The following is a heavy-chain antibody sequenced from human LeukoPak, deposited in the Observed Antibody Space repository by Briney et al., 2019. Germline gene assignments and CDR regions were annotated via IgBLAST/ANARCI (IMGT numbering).Heavy chain of an antibody. CDR2: ISGNGVST. D-gene: IGHD6-13*01. J-gene: IGHJ4*02. CDR3: ARDRVGSSWSEFDS. CDR1: GFTFSIYA. Sequence: PGGSLRLSCAASGFTFSIYAMHWVRQAPGKGLEYVSAISGNGVSTNYANSVKGRFTMSRDNSKNTLFLQMDSLRAEDTAVYYCARDRVGSSWSEFDSWGQGTMVTV. V-gene: IGHV3-64*01.